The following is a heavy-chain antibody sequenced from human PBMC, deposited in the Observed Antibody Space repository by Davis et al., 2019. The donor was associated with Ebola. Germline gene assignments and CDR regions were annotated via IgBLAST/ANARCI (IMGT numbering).Heavy chain of an antibody. D-gene: IGHD6-6*01. CDR1: GFTFSSYS. J-gene: IGHJ5*02. V-gene: IGHV3-21*01. CDR2: ISSSSSYI. Sequence: GESLKISCAASGFTFSSYSMNWVRQAPGKGLEWVSSISSSSSYIYYADSVKGRFTISRDNAKNSLYLQMNSLRAEDTAVYYCARAYSSSTNWFDPWGQGTLVTVSS. CDR3: ARAYSSSTNWFDP.